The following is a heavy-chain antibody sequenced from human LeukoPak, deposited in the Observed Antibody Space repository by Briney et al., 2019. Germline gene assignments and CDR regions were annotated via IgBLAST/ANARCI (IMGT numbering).Heavy chain of an antibody. D-gene: IGHD2-2*01. V-gene: IGHV4-39*07. CDR2: INHSGST. J-gene: IGHJ4*02. CDR1: GGSISSGGYY. CDR3: ARRIVVVPAARPSYYFDY. Sequence: PSETLSLTCTVSGGSISSGGYYWSWIRQPPGKGLEWIGEINHSGSTNYNPSLKSRVTISVDTSKNQFSLKLSSVTAADTAVYYCARRIVVVPAARPSYYFDYWGQGTLVTVSS.